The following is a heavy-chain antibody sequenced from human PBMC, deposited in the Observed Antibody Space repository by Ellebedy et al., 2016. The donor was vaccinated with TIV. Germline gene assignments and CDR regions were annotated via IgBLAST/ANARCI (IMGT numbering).Heavy chain of an antibody. D-gene: IGHD2-15*01. J-gene: IGHJ4*02. CDR1: GFTVTNYC. CDR3: AREAIKYCSGGSCSRLPYYFDY. Sequence: GGSLRLSCAASGFTVTNYCMSWVRQAPGKGLEWVSVIYRGGNIYYADFVEGRFTISRDKSKNTLHLQMNSLRAEDTAVYYCAREAIKYCSGGSCSRLPYYFDYWGQGTLVTVSS. V-gene: IGHV3-66*01. CDR2: IYRGGNI.